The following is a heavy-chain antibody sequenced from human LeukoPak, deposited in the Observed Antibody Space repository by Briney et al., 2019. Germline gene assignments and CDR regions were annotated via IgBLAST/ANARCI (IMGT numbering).Heavy chain of an antibody. CDR3: ARDQNSGSYFDY. J-gene: IGHJ4*02. CDR1: GFTFSSYA. Sequence: GGSLRLSCAASGFTFSSYAMHWVRQAPGKGLEWVAVISYDGSNKYYADSVKGRFTISRDNSKNTLYLQMNSLRAEGTAVYYCARDQNSGSYFDYWGQGTLVTVSS. D-gene: IGHD1-26*01. V-gene: IGHV3-30-3*01. CDR2: ISYDGSNK.